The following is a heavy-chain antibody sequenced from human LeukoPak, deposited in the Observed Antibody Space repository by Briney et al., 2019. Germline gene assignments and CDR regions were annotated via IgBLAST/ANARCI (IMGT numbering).Heavy chain of an antibody. V-gene: IGHV4-4*07. D-gene: IGHD6-13*01. CDR3: ARAAPGRDGGDDFDY. Sequence: SETLSLTCTVSGASISSYYWSWIRQPAGKGLEWIGRIYTSGSTNYNPSLESRVIMSVDTSKNQFSLKLTSVTAADTAVYYCARAAPGRDGGDDFDYWGQGTLVTVSS. J-gene: IGHJ4*02. CDR2: IYTSGST. CDR1: GASISSYY.